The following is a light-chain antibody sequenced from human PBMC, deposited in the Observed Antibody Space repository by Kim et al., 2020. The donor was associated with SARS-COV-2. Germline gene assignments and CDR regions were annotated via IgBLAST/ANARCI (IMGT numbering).Light chain of an antibody. CDR1: QGITGY. CDR2: AAS. Sequence: ASVGDRVTISCRASQGITGYLAWYQQKSGKVPKLLIYAASTLQSGVPSRFSGSGSGTDFTLTVSNLQPEDVATYYCQKYDSAPLTFGGGTKVDIK. J-gene: IGKJ4*01. V-gene: IGKV1-27*01. CDR3: QKYDSAPLT.